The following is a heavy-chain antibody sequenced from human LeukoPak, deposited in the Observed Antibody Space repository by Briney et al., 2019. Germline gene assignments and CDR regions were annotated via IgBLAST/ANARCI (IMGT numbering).Heavy chain of an antibody. J-gene: IGHJ4*01. CDR3: TGVPPNLHRGVDY. CDR1: GGSFSGYY. Sequence: PSETLSLTCAVYGGSFSGYYWSWICQPPGKWLEWIGEINHSGSTNYNPSLKSRVTISVDTSKHQFSLKLSSMTAAATPVYYCTGVPPNLHRGVDYWGDETLVTVSS. D-gene: IGHD3-10*01. V-gene: IGHV4-34*01. CDR2: INHSGST.